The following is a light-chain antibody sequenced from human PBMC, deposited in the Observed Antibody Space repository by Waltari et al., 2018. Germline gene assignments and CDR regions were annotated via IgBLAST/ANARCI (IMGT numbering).Light chain of an antibody. CDR2: GNH. CDR3: QSYDTSLSVV. J-gene: IGLJ3*02. CDR1: RPNIGDGYA. Sequence: QSVLTQPPSVSGAPGQRVAISCTGSRPNIGDGYAVPWYQQLPRTAPKLLIYGNHNRPSGVPDRFFCSTYGTSASLAITGLQAEDEADYYCQSYDTSLSVVFGGGTKLTVL. V-gene: IGLV1-40*01.